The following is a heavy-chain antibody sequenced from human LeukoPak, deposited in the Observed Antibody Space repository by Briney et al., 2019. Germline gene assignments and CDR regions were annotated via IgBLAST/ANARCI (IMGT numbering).Heavy chain of an antibody. CDR2: ISGSGGIT. CDR3: AKDPVAATGTGKINWFDP. J-gene: IGHJ5*02. V-gene: IGHV3-23*01. D-gene: IGHD6-13*01. CDR1: GFTFSSYA. Sequence: GGSLRLSCAASGFTFSSYAMSWVRQAPGKGLEWVSSISGSGGITHYADSVKGRFTISRDNSKNTLYLQMSSLRAEDTAVYYCAKDPVAATGTGKINWFDPWGQGTLVTVSS.